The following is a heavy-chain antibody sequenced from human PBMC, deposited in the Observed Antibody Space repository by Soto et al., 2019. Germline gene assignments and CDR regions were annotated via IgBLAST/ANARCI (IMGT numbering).Heavy chain of an antibody. CDR3: AGVYGDYASLVDY. CDR2: ISYGGTKK. V-gene: IGHV3-30-3*01. CDR1: GFTFSSYA. D-gene: IGHD4-17*01. Sequence: QVQLVESGGGVVQPGRSLRLSCAASGFTFSSYAMHWVRQAPGKGLEWVAVISYGGTKKYYADSVKGRFTISRDNSKNTLYLKMNSLRVEDTAVYYCAGVYGDYASLVDYWGQGTLVTVSS. J-gene: IGHJ4*02.